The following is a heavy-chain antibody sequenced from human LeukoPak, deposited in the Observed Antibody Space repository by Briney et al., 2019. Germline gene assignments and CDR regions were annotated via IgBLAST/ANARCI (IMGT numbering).Heavy chain of an antibody. CDR1: GFTFTDYA. J-gene: IGHJ4*02. CDR2: VDLNGGST. D-gene: IGHD3-10*01. CDR3: ARLFNFYGSGTYYPFDS. V-gene: IGHV3-20*04. Sequence: AGGSLRLSCAASGFTFTDYAMSWVRLAPGKGLEWVSGVDLNGGSTHYADSVKGRFTISRDNAKNSLYLQMNTLRAEDTALYYCARLFNFYGSGTYYPFDSWGQGALVTVSS.